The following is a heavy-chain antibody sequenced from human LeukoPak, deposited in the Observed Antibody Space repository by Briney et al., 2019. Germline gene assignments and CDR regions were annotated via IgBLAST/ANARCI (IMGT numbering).Heavy chain of an antibody. CDR1: GFTFSSYA. CDR3: ARDLGDIVLEPPSIHFDL. D-gene: IGHD2-2*01. Sequence: GGSLRLSCAASGFTFSSYAMSWVRQAPGKGLEWVSSISSRSSYIYYEDSLKGRFTISRDNAKNSLYLQMTGLRVEDTAMYFCARDLGDIVLEPPSIHFDLWGRGTLVTVSS. J-gene: IGHJ2*01. CDR2: ISSRSSYI. V-gene: IGHV3-21*01.